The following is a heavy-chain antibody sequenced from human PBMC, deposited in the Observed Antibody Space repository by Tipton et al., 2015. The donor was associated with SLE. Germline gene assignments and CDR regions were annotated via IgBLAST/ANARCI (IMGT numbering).Heavy chain of an antibody. CDR3: ARRRGSSWHEDYFDY. J-gene: IGHJ4*02. D-gene: IGHD6-13*01. CDR2: IYHSGST. V-gene: IGHV4-38-2*01. CDR1: GDSISRGYY. Sequence: TLSLTCVVSGDSISRGYYWGWIRQPPGKGLEWIGSIYHSGSTYYNQSLKSRVTMSVDTSKNQFSLKLSSVTAADTAVYYCARRRGSSWHEDYFDYWGQGTLVTVSS.